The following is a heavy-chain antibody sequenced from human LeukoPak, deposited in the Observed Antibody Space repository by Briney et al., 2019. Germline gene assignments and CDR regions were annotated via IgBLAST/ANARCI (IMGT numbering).Heavy chain of an antibody. V-gene: IGHV3-23*01. CDR3: ASSRDGYSKVFDY. D-gene: IGHD5-24*01. CDR2: ISGSGGST. Sequence: GGSLRLSCAASGFTFSSYGMSWVRQAPGKGLEWVSAISGSGGSTYYADSVKGRFTISRDNSKNTLYLQMNSLRAEDTAVYYCASSRDGYSKVFDYWGQGTLVTVSS. J-gene: IGHJ4*02. CDR1: GFTFSSYG.